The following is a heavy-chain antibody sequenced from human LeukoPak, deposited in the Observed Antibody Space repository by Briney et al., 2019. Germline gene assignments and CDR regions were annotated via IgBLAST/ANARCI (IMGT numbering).Heavy chain of an antibody. CDR3: ARGHSSGHYFDY. Sequence: SETLSLTCTVPGGSITTYYRTWIRQPPGKGLEWIGYMSHSGSTNYNPSLKSRVTISGDTSKNQFSLKLSSVTAADTAVYYCARGHSSGHYFDYWGQGTLVTVSS. V-gene: IGHV4-59*01. CDR2: MSHSGST. CDR1: GGSITTYY. J-gene: IGHJ4*02. D-gene: IGHD6-19*01.